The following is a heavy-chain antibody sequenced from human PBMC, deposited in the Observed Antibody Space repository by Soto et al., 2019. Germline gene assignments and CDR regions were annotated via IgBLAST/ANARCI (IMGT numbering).Heavy chain of an antibody. J-gene: IGHJ4*02. CDR3: ARGLSPSLYGSGWYYFDY. V-gene: IGHV4-34*01. D-gene: IGHD6-19*01. CDR2: INHSGST. CDR1: GESLSGHY. Sequence: QVQLQQWGAGLLKPSETLSLICAVYGESLSGHYWSWIRQPPGKGLEWIGEINHSGSTNYNPSLKSRVTISVDTSKNQFSLKLSSVTAADTAVYYCARGLSPSLYGSGWYYFDYWGQGTLVTVSS.